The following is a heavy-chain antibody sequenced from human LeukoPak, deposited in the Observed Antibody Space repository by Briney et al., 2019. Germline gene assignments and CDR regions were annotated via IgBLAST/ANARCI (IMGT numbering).Heavy chain of an antibody. D-gene: IGHD3-22*01. J-gene: IGHJ5*02. CDR1: GFTLSSYA. CDR2: ISGSGGST. Sequence: GGSLRLSCAASGFTLSSYAMSWVRQAPGKGLEWVSAISGSGGSTYYADSVKGRFTISRDNSKNTLYLQMNSLRAEDTAVYYCAKDRTMIVVSLNWFDPWGQGTLVTVSS. CDR3: AKDRTMIVVSLNWFDP. V-gene: IGHV3-23*01.